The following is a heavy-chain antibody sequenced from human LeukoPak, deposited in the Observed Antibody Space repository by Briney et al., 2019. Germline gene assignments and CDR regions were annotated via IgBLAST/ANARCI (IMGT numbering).Heavy chain of an antibody. Sequence: SETLSLTCDVSGGPISVPNWWSWVRQSPGRGLEWIGDIFHSGSPNYNPSLKSRVTISVDKSKNQFSLKLSSVTAADTAVYYCARRIAVAGTPSGGWGSYFDYWGQGTLVTVSS. CDR3: ARRIAVAGTPSGGWGSYFDY. D-gene: IGHD6-19*01. CDR2: IFHSGSP. J-gene: IGHJ4*02. V-gene: IGHV4/OR15-8*01. CDR1: GGPISVPNW.